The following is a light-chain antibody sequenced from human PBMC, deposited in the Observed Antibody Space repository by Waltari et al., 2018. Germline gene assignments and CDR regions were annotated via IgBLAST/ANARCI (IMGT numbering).Light chain of an antibody. CDR1: SSDVGGYNY. CDR3: SSYAGSNNLV. Sequence: QSALTQPPSASGSPGQPVTISCPGTSSDVGGYNYVSWYQQHPGKAPKLMISEVSKRPSGVPDRFSGSKSGNTASLTVSGLQAEDEADYYCSSYAGSNNLVFGGGTKLTVL. CDR2: EVS. V-gene: IGLV2-8*01. J-gene: IGLJ2*01.